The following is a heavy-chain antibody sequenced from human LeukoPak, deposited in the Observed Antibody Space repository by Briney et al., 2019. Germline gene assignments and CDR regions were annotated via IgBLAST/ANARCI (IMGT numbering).Heavy chain of an antibody. D-gene: IGHD2-15*01. V-gene: IGHV3-7*01. Sequence: GGSLRLSCAASGFTFSSYWMGWVRQAPGKGLEWVANIKQDGSEKYYVDSVKGRFTISRGNAKNSLYLQMNSLRAEDTAVYYCAREGDYYCSGGSCYDYWGQGTLVTVSS. CDR3: AREGDYYCSGGSCYDY. J-gene: IGHJ4*02. CDR1: GFTFSSYW. CDR2: IKQDGSEK.